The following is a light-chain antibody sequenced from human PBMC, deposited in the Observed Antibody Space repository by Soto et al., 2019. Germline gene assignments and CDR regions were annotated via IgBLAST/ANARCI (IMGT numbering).Light chain of an antibody. CDR3: CSYADNYCYV. J-gene: IGLJ1*01. V-gene: IGLV2-11*01. Sequence: QSVLTQPRSVSGSPGQSVTISCIGTSSDVGAYNYVSWYQQHPGKAPKLMTYDVSKRPSGVPDRFSGSKSGNTASLTISGLKAEAGADHYCCSYADNYCYVFGTGTKV. CDR2: DVS. CDR1: SSDVGAYNY.